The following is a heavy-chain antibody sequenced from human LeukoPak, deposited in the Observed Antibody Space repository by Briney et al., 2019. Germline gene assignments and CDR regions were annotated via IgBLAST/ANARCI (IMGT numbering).Heavy chain of an antibody. CDR2: IIPILGIA. D-gene: IGHD5-12*01. CDR1: GYTFTSYY. V-gene: IGHV1-69*02. Sequence: SVKVSCKASGYTFTSYYMHWVRQAPGQGLEWMGRIIPILGIANYAQKFQGRVTITADKSTSTAYMELSSLRSEDTAVYYCARGDVDIVATTFPHQFDYWGQGTLVTVSS. J-gene: IGHJ4*02. CDR3: ARGDVDIVATTFPHQFDY.